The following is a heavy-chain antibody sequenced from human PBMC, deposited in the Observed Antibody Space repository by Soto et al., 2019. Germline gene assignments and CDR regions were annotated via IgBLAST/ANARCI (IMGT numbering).Heavy chain of an antibody. D-gene: IGHD2-2*02. J-gene: IGHJ6*02. CDR1: GYTFTSYG. Sequence: SVKVSCKASGYTFTSYGISWVRQAPGQGLEWMGWISAYNGNTNYAQKLQGRVTMTTDTSTSTAYMELRSLRSDDTAVYYCARDRDIVVVPAAISNYYYGMDVWGQGTTVTVS. CDR3: ARDRDIVVVPAAISNYYYGMDV. CDR2: ISAYNGNT. V-gene: IGHV1-18*04.